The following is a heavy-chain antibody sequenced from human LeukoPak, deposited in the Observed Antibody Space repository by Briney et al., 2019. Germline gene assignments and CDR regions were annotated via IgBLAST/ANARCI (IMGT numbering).Heavy chain of an antibody. CDR1: GGSISSYY. Sequence: SETLSLTCIVSGGSISSYYWSWIRQPPGKGLEWIGYIYYSGSTNYNPSLKSRVTISVDTSKNQFSLKLSSVTAADTAVYYCARDLRWLAANNAFDIWGQGTMVTVSS. CDR2: IYYSGST. CDR3: ARDLRWLAANNAFDI. J-gene: IGHJ3*02. V-gene: IGHV4-59*01. D-gene: IGHD6-19*01.